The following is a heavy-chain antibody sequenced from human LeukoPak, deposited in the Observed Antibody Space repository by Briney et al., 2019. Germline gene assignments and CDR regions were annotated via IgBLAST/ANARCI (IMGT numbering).Heavy chain of an antibody. V-gene: IGHV4-30-4*08. CDR1: GGSISSGDYY. J-gene: IGHJ4*02. Sequence: SETLSLTCTVSGGSISSGDYYWSWIRQPPGKGLEWIGYIYYGGGTYYNPSLKSRVTISVDTSRNQFSLKLSSVTAADTAVYYCARGGIPDYWGQGILVTVSS. CDR3: ARGGIPDY. CDR2: IYYGGGT. D-gene: IGHD2-21*01.